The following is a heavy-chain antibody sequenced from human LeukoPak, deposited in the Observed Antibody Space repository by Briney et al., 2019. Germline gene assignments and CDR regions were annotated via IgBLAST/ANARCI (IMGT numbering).Heavy chain of an antibody. CDR1: GFTFSSHG. Sequence: GGSLRLSCAASGFTFSSHGMNWVRQAPGKGLEWVSGISPSGGITYYTDSVKGRFTISRDNSKNTLYLEMNSLRVEDTALYYCANGPTSSGYFSYFDYWGQGTPVTVSS. V-gene: IGHV3-23*01. CDR3: ANGPTSSGYFSYFDY. D-gene: IGHD3-22*01. CDR2: ISPSGGIT. J-gene: IGHJ4*02.